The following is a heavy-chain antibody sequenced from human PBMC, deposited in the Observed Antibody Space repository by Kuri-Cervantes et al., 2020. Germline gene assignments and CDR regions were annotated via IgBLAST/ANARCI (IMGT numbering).Heavy chain of an antibody. CDR2: ISAYNGNT. Sequence: ASVKVSCKASGYTFTSYGISWVRQAPGQGLEWMGWISAYNGNTNYAQKLQGRVTMTTDTSTSTAYMELRSLRSDDTAVYYCARGYYDILTGYLGASPRSRRPKKYYFDYWGQGTLVTVSS. CDR3: ARGYYDILTGYLGASPRSRRPKKYYFDY. V-gene: IGHV1-18*01. CDR1: GYTFTSYG. J-gene: IGHJ4*02. D-gene: IGHD3-9*01.